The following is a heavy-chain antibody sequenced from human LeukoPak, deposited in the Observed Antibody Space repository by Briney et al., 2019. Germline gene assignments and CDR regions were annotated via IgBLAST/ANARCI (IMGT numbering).Heavy chain of an antibody. Sequence: SETLSLTCTVSGGSISSSSYYWGWIRQPPGKGLEWIGSIYYSGSTYYNPSLKSRVTMSVDTSKNQFSLKLSSVTAADTAVYYCARGDIVVVVAARLDAFDIWGQGTMVTVSS. D-gene: IGHD2-15*01. CDR1: GGSISSSSYY. CDR3: ARGDIVVVVAARLDAFDI. J-gene: IGHJ3*02. CDR2: IYYSGST. V-gene: IGHV4-39*01.